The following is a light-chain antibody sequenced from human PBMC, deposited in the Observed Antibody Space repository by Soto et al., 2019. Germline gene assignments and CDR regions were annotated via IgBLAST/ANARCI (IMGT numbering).Light chain of an antibody. CDR3: QQYCNSLT. CDR2: GAS. V-gene: IGKV3-15*01. CDR1: QSVTRS. Sequence: VMTPLSATPSVTLETRPPLSSRASQSVTRSLSWYQPRPGQAPRLLISGASTGATGIPARFSGSASGTDFTLTSTRLDPDDFALYYCQQYCNSLTFGGGTKVDIK. J-gene: IGKJ4*01.